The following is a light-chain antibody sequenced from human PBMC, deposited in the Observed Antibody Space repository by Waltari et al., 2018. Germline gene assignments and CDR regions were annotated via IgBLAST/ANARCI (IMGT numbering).Light chain of an antibody. V-gene: IGLV3-21*03. CDR3: QVWDSSSDHIV. CDR1: NIGRKS. CDR2: DDS. J-gene: IGLJ3*02. Sequence: SYVLTQPPSVSVAPGKTAQITCGGNNIGRKSVHWYQQRPGQAPVLVVYDDSDRPSGIPERFSGSNSANTATLTISRVEAGDEADYYCQVWDSSSDHIVFGGGTMLTIL.